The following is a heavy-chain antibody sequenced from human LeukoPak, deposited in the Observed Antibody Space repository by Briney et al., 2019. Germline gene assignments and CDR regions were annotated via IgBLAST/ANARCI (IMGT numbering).Heavy chain of an antibody. CDR1: GGSFSGYY. Sequence: SETLSLTCAVYGGSFSGYYWSWIRQPPGKGLEWIGEINHSGSTNYNPSLKSRVTISLDTSKNQFSLKLSSVTAADTAVYYCASRNSSSWSVTFDYWGQGTLVTVSS. D-gene: IGHD6-13*01. CDR3: ASRNSSSWSVTFDY. J-gene: IGHJ4*02. V-gene: IGHV4-34*01. CDR2: INHSGST.